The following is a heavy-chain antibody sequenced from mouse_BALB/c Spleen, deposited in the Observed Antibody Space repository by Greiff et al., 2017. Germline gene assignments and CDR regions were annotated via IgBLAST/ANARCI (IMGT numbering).Heavy chain of an antibody. CDR3: ARGDYGNLFDY. Sequence: QVQLQQSGAELVRPGSSVKISCKASGYAFSSYWMNWVKQRPGQGLEWIGQIYPGDGDTNYNGKFKGKATLTADKSSSTAYMQLSSLTSEDSAVYFCARGDYGNLFDYWGQGTTLTVSS. J-gene: IGHJ2*01. D-gene: IGHD2-1*01. V-gene: IGHV1-80*01. CDR2: IYPGDGDT. CDR1: GYAFSSYW.